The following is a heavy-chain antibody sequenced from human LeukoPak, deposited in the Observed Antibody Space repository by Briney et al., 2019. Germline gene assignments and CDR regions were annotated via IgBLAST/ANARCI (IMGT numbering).Heavy chain of an antibody. Sequence: SETLSLTCTVSGGSISSYYWSWFRQPPGKGLEWIGYIYYSGSTNYNPSLKSRVTMSVDTSKNRFSLKLSSVTAADTAVYYCARSGSYHHNYFDYWGQGPLVTVSS. J-gene: IGHJ4*02. CDR1: GGSISSYY. CDR3: ARSGSYHHNYFDY. V-gene: IGHV4-59*08. CDR2: IYYSGST. D-gene: IGHD1-26*01.